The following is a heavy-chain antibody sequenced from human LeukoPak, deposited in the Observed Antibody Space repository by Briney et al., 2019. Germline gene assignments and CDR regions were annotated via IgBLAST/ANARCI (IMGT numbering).Heavy chain of an antibody. D-gene: IGHD6-13*01. CDR3: ARLSSTWFDY. Sequence: SETLSLTCTVSGGSISSSSSYWGWIRQPPGKGLEWIAIIYYSGHTNYNPSLESRVTISVDTSKNQFSLKLTSVTVADTAVYYCARLSSTWFDYWGQGALVTVSS. CDR1: GGSISSSSSY. CDR2: IYYSGHT. J-gene: IGHJ4*02. V-gene: IGHV4-39*01.